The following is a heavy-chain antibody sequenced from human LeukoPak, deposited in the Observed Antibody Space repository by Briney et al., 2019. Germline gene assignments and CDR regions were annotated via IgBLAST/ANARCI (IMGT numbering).Heavy chain of an antibody. J-gene: IGHJ2*01. CDR1: GDSINLYY. V-gene: IGHV4-59*01. Sequence: SETLSLTCTVSGDSINLYYWRWLRQPPGKGVEWMGYIFYTGSNYYNASLKSRVNISADTSKNQFSLRLNSATAADTAVYYCAIVHNGNAGDWFFDLWGRGTLVTVSS. CDR3: AIVHNGNAGDWFFDL. D-gene: IGHD7-27*01. CDR2: IFYTGSN.